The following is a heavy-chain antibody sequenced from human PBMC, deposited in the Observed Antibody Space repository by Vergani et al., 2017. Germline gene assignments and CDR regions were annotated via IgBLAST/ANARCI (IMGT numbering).Heavy chain of an antibody. D-gene: IGHD4-11*01. Sequence: QLRLQESGPGLVKPSETLSLTCTVSGGSISSSSYYWGWIRQPPGKGLEWIGSIYYSGSTYYNPSLKSRVTISVDTSKNQFSLKLSSVTAADTAVYYCARDETSGWFDPWGQGTLVTVSS. J-gene: IGHJ5*02. CDR2: IYYSGST. CDR1: GGSISSSSYY. V-gene: IGHV4-39*07. CDR3: ARDETSGWFDP.